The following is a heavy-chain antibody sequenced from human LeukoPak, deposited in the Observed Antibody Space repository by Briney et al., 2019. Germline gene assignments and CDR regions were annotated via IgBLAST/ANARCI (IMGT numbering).Heavy chain of an antibody. V-gene: IGHV1-18*01. Sequence: ASVKVSCKASGYTFTSYGISWVRQAPGQGLEWMGWISAYNGNTNCAQKLQGRVTMTTDTSTSTAYMELRSLRSDDTAVYYCARDRGYYDYVWGSYRPGLLDYWGQGTLVTVSS. CDR3: ARDRGYYDYVWGSYRPGLLDY. J-gene: IGHJ4*02. D-gene: IGHD3-16*02. CDR2: ISAYNGNT. CDR1: GYTFTSYG.